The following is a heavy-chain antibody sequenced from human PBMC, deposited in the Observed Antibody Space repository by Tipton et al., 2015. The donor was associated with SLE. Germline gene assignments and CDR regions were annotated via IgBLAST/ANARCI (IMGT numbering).Heavy chain of an antibody. CDR1: GGSFSGYY. CDR2: INHSGST. D-gene: IGHD5-18*01. V-gene: IGHV4-34*01. J-gene: IGHJ3*02. Sequence: LRLSCAVYGGSFSGYYWSWIRQPPGKGLEWIGEINHSGSTNYNPSLKSRVTISVDTSKNQFSLKVSSVTAADTAVYYCARGSGYGYGDDAFDIWGQGTMVTVSS. CDR3: ARGSGYGYGDDAFDI.